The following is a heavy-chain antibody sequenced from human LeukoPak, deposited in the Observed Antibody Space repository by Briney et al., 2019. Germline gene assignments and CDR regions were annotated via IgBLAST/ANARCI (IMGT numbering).Heavy chain of an antibody. J-gene: IGHJ6*03. CDR2: ICSSSSTI. Sequence: GGSLRLSCAASGLTFSSFGMYWVRQAPGEGLGWVSDICSSSSTIYYADSVKGRFTISRDNAKNSLYLQMNSLRAEDTAVYYCARDGGTYERWYYYMDVWGKGTTVTVSS. CDR1: GLTFSSFG. V-gene: IGHV3-48*01. CDR3: ARDGGTYERWYYYMDV. D-gene: IGHD1/OR15-1a*01.